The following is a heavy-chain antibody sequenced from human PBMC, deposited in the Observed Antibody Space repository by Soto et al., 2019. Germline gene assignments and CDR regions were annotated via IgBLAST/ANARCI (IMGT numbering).Heavy chain of an antibody. D-gene: IGHD1-1*01. CDR3: ARAPYNWNDFPEDNWFDP. V-gene: IGHV6-1*01. J-gene: IGHJ5*02. CDR1: GDSVSSNSAA. CDR2: TYYRSKWYN. Sequence: QSQTLSLTCAISGDSVSSNSAAWNWIRQSPSRGLEWLGRTYYRSKWYNDYAVSVKSRITHNPDTSKNQFSLQLNSLTPEDTAVYYCARAPYNWNDFPEDNWFDPWGQGTLVTVSS.